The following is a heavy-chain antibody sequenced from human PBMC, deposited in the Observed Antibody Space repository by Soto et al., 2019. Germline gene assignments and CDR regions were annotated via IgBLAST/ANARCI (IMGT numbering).Heavy chain of an antibody. Sequence: QVQLVQSGAEVKKPGASVKVSCKASGYTFTSYGISWVRQAPGQGLEWMGWISAYNGNTNYAQKLQGRVTMTTDTSTSMAYMELRSVGSDEKYVYYYGRDGFWFENIVLVPAGSWGQGTLVTVSS. D-gene: IGHD2-2*01. CDR3: GRDGFWFENIVLVPAGS. J-gene: IGHJ5*02. CDR1: GYTFTSYG. CDR2: ISAYNGNT. V-gene: IGHV1-18*01.